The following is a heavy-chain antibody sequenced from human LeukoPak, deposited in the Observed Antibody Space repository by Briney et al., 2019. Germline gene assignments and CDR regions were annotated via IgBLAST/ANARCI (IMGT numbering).Heavy chain of an antibody. CDR3: AKGDERLWFGELFIPYYFDY. J-gene: IGHJ4*02. V-gene: IGHV3-23*01. D-gene: IGHD3-10*01. CDR1: GFTFSSYA. Sequence: PGGSLRLSCAGSGFTFSSYAMSWVRQAPGKGLEWVSAISGSGGSTYYADSVKGRFTISRDNSKNTLYLQMNSLRAEDTAVYYCAKGDERLWFGELFIPYYFDYWGQGTLVTVSS. CDR2: ISGSGGST.